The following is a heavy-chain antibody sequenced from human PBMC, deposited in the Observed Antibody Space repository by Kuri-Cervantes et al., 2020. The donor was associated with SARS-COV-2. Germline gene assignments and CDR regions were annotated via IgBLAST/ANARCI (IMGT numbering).Heavy chain of an antibody. Sequence: LRLSCAVYGGSFSDYAWTWIRQTPEKGLEWIGQINHGGSTSYNPSLKSRVTISVDTSKKQFSLKLTSVTVADTAVYYCARGSPGYWGQGTLVTVSS. CDR3: ARGSPGY. J-gene: IGHJ4*02. V-gene: IGHV4-34*01. CDR1: GGSFSDYA. CDR2: INHGGST.